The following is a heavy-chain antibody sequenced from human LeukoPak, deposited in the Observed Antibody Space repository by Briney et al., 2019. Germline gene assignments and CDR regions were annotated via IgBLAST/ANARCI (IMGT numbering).Heavy chain of an antibody. CDR1: GFTFDDYA. J-gene: IGHJ6*02. CDR3: AKDIPQYYDILTGYWSYYYGMDV. Sequence: GGSLRLSCAASGFTFDDYAMHWVRQAPGKGLEWVSLISGDGGSTYYADSVKGRFTISRDNSKNSLYLQMNSLRTEDTALYYCAKDIPQYYDILTGYWSYYYGMDVWGQGTTVTVSS. CDR2: ISGDGGST. D-gene: IGHD3-9*01. V-gene: IGHV3-43*02.